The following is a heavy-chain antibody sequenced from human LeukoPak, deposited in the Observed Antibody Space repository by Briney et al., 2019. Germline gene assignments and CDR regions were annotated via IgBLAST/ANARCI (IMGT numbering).Heavy chain of an antibody. J-gene: IGHJ4*02. D-gene: IGHD2-2*01. V-gene: IGHV3-48*03. Sequence: GGSLRLSCAASGFTFSSYEMNWVRQAPGKGLEWVSYISSSGSTIYYADSVKGRFTISRDNAKNSLQLQMNSLRAEDTAVYYCTRSGSDIVVVPAASDYWGQGTLVTVSS. CDR2: ISSSGSTI. CDR3: TRSGSDIVVVPAASDY. CDR1: GFTFSSYE.